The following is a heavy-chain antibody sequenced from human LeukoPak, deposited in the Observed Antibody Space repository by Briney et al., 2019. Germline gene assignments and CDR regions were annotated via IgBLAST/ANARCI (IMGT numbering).Heavy chain of an antibody. Sequence: MTSETLSLTCTVSGGSISSYYWSWIRQPPGKGLEWIGYIYYSGSTNYNPSLKSRVTISVDTSKNQFSLKLSSVTAADTAVYYCARDEEEVAATGSFDYWGQGTLVTVSS. CDR2: IYYSGST. D-gene: IGHD2-15*01. J-gene: IGHJ4*02. V-gene: IGHV4-59*01. CDR3: ARDEEEVAATGSFDY. CDR1: GGSISSYY.